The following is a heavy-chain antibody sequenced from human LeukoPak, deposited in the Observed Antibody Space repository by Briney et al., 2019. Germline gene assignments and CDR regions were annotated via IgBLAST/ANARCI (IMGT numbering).Heavy chain of an antibody. J-gene: IGHJ4*02. V-gene: IGHV3-21*01. CDR2: ISSSNSYI. CDR3: ARDQGLLVVAGRFGY. Sequence: GGSLRLSCAASGFTFSSYAMSWVRQAPGKGLEWVSSISSSNSYIYNADSVKGRSTISRDNAKNSLYLQMNSLRAEDTAVYYCARDQGLLVVAGRFGYWGQGTLVTVSS. D-gene: IGHD6-19*01. CDR1: GFTFSSYA.